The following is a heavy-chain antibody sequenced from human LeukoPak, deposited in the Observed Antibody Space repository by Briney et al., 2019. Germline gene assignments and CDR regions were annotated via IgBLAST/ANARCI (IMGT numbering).Heavy chain of an antibody. Sequence: SVKVSCKASGGTFSSYAISWVRQAPGQGLEWMGGIIPIFGTANYAQKFQGGVTITADESTSTAYMELSSLRSEDTAVYYCARDVSGSTSCYGMDVWGKGTTVTVSS. CDR2: IIPIFGTA. V-gene: IGHV1-69*01. CDR3: ARDVSGSTSCYGMDV. CDR1: GGTFSSYA. J-gene: IGHJ6*04. D-gene: IGHD2-2*01.